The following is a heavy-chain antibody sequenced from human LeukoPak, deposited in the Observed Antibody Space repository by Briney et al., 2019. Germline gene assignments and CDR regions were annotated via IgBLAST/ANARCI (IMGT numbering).Heavy chain of an antibody. CDR1: GGSVSSSGYF. CDR3: ARAGYYYDSSGYYVFDY. Sequence: ETLSLTCTVSGGSVSSSGYFWGWIRQPPGKGLEWVSSISSSSSYIYYADSVKGRFTISRDNAKNSLYLQMNSLRAEDTAVYYCARAGYYYDSSGYYVFDYWGQGTLVTDSS. CDR2: ISSSSSYI. D-gene: IGHD3-22*01. V-gene: IGHV3-21*01. J-gene: IGHJ4*02.